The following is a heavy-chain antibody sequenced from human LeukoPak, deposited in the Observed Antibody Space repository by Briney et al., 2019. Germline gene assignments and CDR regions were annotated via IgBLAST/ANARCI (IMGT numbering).Heavy chain of an antibody. D-gene: IGHD1-26*01. Sequence: GGSLRLSCAASGFTFSTFGMSWVRRAPGKGPEWVSGITGSGATTYYADSVKGRFTISRDNSQNTLYLQMNTLRAEDTAVYYCAKVVSGFHFDCWGQGTLVIVSS. CDR2: ITGSGATT. V-gene: IGHV3-23*01. J-gene: IGHJ4*02. CDR3: AKVVSGFHFDC. CDR1: GFTFSTFG.